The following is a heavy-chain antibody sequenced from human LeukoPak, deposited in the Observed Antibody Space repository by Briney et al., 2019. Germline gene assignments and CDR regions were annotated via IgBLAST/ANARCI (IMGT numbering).Heavy chain of an antibody. J-gene: IGHJ5*02. CDR2: INPNGGGT. CDR1: GYRFNGYY. D-gene: IGHD3-16*02. Sequence: GASVKVSCKASGYRFNGYYMHWVRQAPGQGLEWMGWINPNGGGTNYAQKFQGTVPMTRDTSSSTAYMELSRLRSEDTAVYYCASAGELSLSHWFDPWGQGTLVTVSS. CDR3: ASAGELSLSHWFDP. V-gene: IGHV1-2*02.